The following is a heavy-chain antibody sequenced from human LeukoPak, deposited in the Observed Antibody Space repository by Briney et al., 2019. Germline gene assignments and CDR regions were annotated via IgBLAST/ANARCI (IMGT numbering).Heavy chain of an antibody. CDR2: INHSGST. Sequence: SETLSLTCAVYGGSFSGYYWSWIRQPPGKGLEWIGEINHSGSTNYNPSLKSRVTISVDTSKNQFSLKLSSVTAADTAVYYCARDVNSGSYDYWGQGTLVTVSS. V-gene: IGHV4-34*01. J-gene: IGHJ4*02. CDR1: GGSFSGYY. CDR3: ARDVNSGSYDY. D-gene: IGHD1-26*01.